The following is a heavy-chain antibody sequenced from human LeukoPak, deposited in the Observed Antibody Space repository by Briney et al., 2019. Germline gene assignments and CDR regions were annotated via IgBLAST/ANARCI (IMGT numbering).Heavy chain of an antibody. Sequence: SETLSLTCAVYGGSFSGYYWSWIRQPPGKGLEWIGEINHSGSTNYNPSLKSRVTISVDTSKNQFSLKLSSVTAADTAVYYCARGQVFSGSYPFDYWSQGTLVTVSS. CDR2: INHSGST. CDR3: ARGQVFSGSYPFDY. CDR1: GGSFSGYY. D-gene: IGHD1-26*01. V-gene: IGHV4-34*01. J-gene: IGHJ4*02.